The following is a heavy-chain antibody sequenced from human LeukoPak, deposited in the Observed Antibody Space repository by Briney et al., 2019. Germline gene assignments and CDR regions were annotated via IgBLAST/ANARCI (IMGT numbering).Heavy chain of an antibody. J-gene: IGHJ4*02. CDR2: ISYDGSNK. D-gene: IGHD2-2*01. Sequence: GGSLRLSCAASGFTFTSYALHWVRQAPGKGLEWVAVISYDGSNKYDADSVKGRFTISRDNSKNTVSLQMNSLRAEDTAVYYCARDAADCSSTSCSYYYFDYWGQGTLVTVSS. V-gene: IGHV3-30-3*01. CDR1: GFTFTSYA. CDR3: ARDAADCSSTSCSYYYFDY.